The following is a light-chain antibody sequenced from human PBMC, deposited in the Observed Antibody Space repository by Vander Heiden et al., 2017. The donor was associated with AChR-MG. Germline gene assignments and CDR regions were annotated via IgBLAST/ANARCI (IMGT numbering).Light chain of an antibody. CDR1: EVGDKY. CDR3: QALDSSTAV. CDR2: QDR. V-gene: IGLV3-1*01. Sequence: SYELTQQPSVTVSPGQTACLTCSADEVGDKYVCWYQQKPGQAPMLVIDQDRKRAAAIPVHFAGSNSATTAILTISGTQAMDEAYYYCQALDSSTAVFGGGTKLTVL. J-gene: IGLJ2*01.